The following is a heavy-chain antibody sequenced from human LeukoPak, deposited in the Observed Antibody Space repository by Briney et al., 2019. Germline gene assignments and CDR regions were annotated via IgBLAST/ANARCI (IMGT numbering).Heavy chain of an antibody. D-gene: IGHD4-11*01. CDR3: GRLHPTDNWYDP. Sequence: GGSLRLSCAASGFTFSSYAMSWVRQAPGKGLEWVSAISGSGGSTYYADSVKGRFAISRDNSKNTLYLQMNSLRAEDTAVYYCGRLHPTDNWYDPWGQGTLVTVSS. CDR1: GFTFSSYA. CDR2: ISGSGGST. J-gene: IGHJ5*02. V-gene: IGHV3-23*01.